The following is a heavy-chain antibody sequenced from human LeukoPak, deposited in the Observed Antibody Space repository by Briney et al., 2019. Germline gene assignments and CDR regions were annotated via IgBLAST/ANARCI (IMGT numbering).Heavy chain of an antibody. V-gene: IGHV3-30*02. CDR1: GFTFSSYG. D-gene: IGHD4-17*01. Sequence: GGSLRLSCAASGFTFSSYGMHWVRQAPGKGLEWVAFIRYDGSNKYYADSVKGRFTISRDNSKNTLYLQMNSLRAEDTAVYYCAKVNDYGDYVSFDYWGQGTLATVSS. CDR2: IRYDGSNK. J-gene: IGHJ4*02. CDR3: AKVNDYGDYVSFDY.